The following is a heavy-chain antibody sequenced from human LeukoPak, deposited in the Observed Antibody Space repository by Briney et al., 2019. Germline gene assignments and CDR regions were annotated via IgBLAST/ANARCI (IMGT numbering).Heavy chain of an antibody. CDR3: ARAYYDSSGYYYVYFDH. CDR1: GFTFSNYA. V-gene: IGHV3-7*01. CDR2: IKLDGSEK. J-gene: IGHJ4*02. Sequence: GGALRLSCAASGFTFSNYAINWVRQAPGKGLEWVANIKLDGSEKYYVGSVKGRFTISRDNAKNSLYLQMNSLRAEDTAVYYCARAYYDSSGYYYVYFDHWGQGTLVTVSS. D-gene: IGHD3-22*01.